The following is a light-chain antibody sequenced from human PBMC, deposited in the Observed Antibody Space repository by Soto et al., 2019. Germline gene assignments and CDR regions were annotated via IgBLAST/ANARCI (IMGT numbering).Light chain of an antibody. CDR3: CSYAGSYSWV. CDR1: SSDVGAYNY. J-gene: IGLJ3*02. CDR2: DVS. Sequence: QSALTQPRSVSGSPGQSVTISCTGTSSDVGAYNYVSWYQHHPGKAPKVMIYDVSERPSGVPDLFAGSKSDNKASLTISGLQAEDEADYSGCSYAGSYSWVFGGGTKLTVL. V-gene: IGLV2-11*01.